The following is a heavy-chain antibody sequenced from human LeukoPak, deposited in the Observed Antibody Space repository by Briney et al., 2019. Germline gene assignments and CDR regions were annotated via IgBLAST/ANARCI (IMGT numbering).Heavy chain of an antibody. CDR1: GYTFTGYY. J-gene: IGHJ1*01. CDR2: INPNSGGT. Sequence: ASVKVSCKASGYTFTGYYMHWVRQAPGQGLEWMGWINPNSGGTNYAQKFQGRVTMTRDTSISTAYMELSRLRSDDTAVYYCARDESSSWPIEYFQHWGQGTLVTVSS. D-gene: IGHD6-13*01. CDR3: ARDESSSWPIEYFQH. V-gene: IGHV1-2*02.